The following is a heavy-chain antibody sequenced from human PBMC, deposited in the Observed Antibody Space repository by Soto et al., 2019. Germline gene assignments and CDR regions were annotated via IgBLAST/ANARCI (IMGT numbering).Heavy chain of an antibody. CDR1: GFTFDDYT. Sequence: EVQLVESGGVVVQPGGSLRLSCAASGFTFDDYTTHWVRQAPGKGLEWVSLISWDGGSTYYADSVKGRFTISRDNSKNSLYLQMNSLRTEDTALYYCAKDRGGDYGDWYYFDYWGQGTLVTVSS. CDR3: AKDRGGDYGDWYYFDY. V-gene: IGHV3-43*01. CDR2: ISWDGGST. J-gene: IGHJ4*02. D-gene: IGHD4-17*01.